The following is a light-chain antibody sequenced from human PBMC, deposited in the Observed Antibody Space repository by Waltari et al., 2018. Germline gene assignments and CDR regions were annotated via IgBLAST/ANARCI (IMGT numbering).Light chain of an antibody. CDR1: QSISSY. CDR2: AAS. CDR3: QQSYSTPL. V-gene: IGKV1-39*01. Sequence: DIQMTQSPSSLFASVGDRVTITCRASQSISSYLNWYQQKPGKAPKLLIYAASSLQSGVPSRFSGSGSGTDFTLTISSLQPEDFATYYCQQSYSTPLFGPGTKVDIK. J-gene: IGKJ3*01.